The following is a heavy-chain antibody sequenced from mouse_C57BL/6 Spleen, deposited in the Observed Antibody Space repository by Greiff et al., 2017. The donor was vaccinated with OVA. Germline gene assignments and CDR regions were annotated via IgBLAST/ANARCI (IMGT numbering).Heavy chain of an antibody. Sequence: QVQLQQSGAELVRPGSSVKLSCKASGYTFTSYWMHWVKQRPIQGLEWIGNIDPSDSETHYNQKFKDKATLTVDKSSSTAYMQLSSLTSEDSAVYYCASGGNYGVFGYWGQGTTLTVSS. V-gene: IGHV1-52*01. D-gene: IGHD2-1*01. J-gene: IGHJ2*01. CDR3: ASGGNYGVFGY. CDR1: GYTFTSYW. CDR2: IDPSDSET.